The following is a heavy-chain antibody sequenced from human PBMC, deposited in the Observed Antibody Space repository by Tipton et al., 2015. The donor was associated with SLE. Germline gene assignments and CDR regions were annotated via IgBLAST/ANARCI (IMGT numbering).Heavy chain of an antibody. J-gene: IGHJ4*02. Sequence: LRLSCTVSGGSISSYYWGWIRQPPGKGLEWIGSIYYSGSTYYNPSLKSRVTISVDTSKNQFSLKLSSVTAADTAVYYCARLQEGLYFDYWGQGTLVTVSS. V-gene: IGHV4-39*01. CDR1: GGSISSYY. CDR3: ARLQEGLYFDY. CDR2: IYYSGST.